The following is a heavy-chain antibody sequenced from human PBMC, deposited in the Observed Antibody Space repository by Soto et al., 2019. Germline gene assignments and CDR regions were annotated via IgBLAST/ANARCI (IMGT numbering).Heavy chain of an antibody. CDR3: ARGVVPAATYYYYYMDV. J-gene: IGHJ6*03. CDR2: INHSGST. D-gene: IGHD2-2*01. V-gene: IGHV4-34*01. CDR1: GVSFRGYD. Sequence: SETLSLTCAVYGVSFRGYDWSWIRQPPGKGLEWIGEINHSGSTNYNPSLKSRVTISVDTSKNQFSLKLSSVTAADTAVYYCARGVVPAATYYYYYMDVWGKGTTVTVSS.